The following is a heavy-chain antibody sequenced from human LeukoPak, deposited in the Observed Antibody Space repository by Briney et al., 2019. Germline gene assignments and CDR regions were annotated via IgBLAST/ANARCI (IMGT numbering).Heavy chain of an antibody. J-gene: IGHJ4*02. V-gene: IGHV4-30-2*01. CDR2: IYHSGST. Sequence: PSETLSLTCAVSGGSISSGGYFWSWIRQPPGKGLEWIGYIYHSGSTYYNPSLKSRVTISVDRSKNQFSLKLSSVTAADTAVYYCARGLLTGRARSGYCSGGSCYGTAGPVDYWGQGTLVTVSS. CDR3: ARGLLTGRARSGYCSGGSCYGTAGPVDY. D-gene: IGHD2-15*01. CDR1: GGSISSGGYF.